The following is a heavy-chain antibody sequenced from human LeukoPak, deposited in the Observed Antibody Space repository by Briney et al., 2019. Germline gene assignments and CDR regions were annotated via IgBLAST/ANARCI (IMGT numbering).Heavy chain of an antibody. V-gene: IGHV4-31*03. J-gene: IGHJ6*02. CDR1: GGSISSGGYY. CDR3: ARDSGFKHYYYGMDV. D-gene: IGHD1-14*01. Sequence: SETLSLTCTVSGGSISSGGYYWSWIRQHPGKGLEWIGYIYYSGSTYYNPSLKSRVTISEDTSKNQFSLKLSSVTAADTAVYYCARDSGFKHYYYGMDVWGQGTTVTVSS. CDR2: IYYSGST.